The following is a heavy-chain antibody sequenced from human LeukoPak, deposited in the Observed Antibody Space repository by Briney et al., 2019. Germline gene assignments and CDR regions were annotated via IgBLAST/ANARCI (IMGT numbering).Heavy chain of an antibody. CDR2: INCSGSTI. Sequence: PGGSLRLSCAASGFIFSDYYMSWIRQAAGKGVEWVSYINCSGSTIYYAGSVKGRFTISRDNAKYSLYLQMTSLRAEDTAVYYCARGCGWYYDYGWGSYSDYWGQGTLVTVSS. D-gene: IGHD3-16*01. V-gene: IGHV3-11*01. CDR3: ARGCGWYYDYGWGSYSDY. CDR1: GFIFSDYY. J-gene: IGHJ4*02.